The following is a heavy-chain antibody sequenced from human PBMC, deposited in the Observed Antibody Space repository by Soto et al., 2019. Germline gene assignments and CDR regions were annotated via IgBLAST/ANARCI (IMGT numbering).Heavy chain of an antibody. CDR2: INHSGST. V-gene: IGHV4-34*01. CDR1: GGSFSGYY. CDR3: ARTRAMVRGVYSMDV. J-gene: IGHJ6*02. D-gene: IGHD3-10*01. Sequence: QVQLQQWGAGLLKPSETLSLTCAVYGGSFSGYYWSWIRQPPGKGLDWIGEINHSGSTNYNPSLKSRVTISVDTSKNQFTLKLSSVTAADTAVYYCARTRAMVRGVYSMDVWGQGTTVTVSS.